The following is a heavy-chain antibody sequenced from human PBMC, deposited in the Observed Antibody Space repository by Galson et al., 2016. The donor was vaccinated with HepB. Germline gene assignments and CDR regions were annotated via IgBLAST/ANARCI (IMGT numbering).Heavy chain of an antibody. V-gene: IGHV3-23*01. J-gene: IGHJ4*02. Sequence: VRQAPGKGLEWVSTISGSGGSKYYANSVKGRFTISRDNSKNTLYLQMKSLRVEDTAIYYCAKDPQQWLVPGYFDYWGQGTLVIVSS. D-gene: IGHD6-19*01. CDR2: ISGSGGSK. CDR3: AKDPQQWLVPGYFDY.